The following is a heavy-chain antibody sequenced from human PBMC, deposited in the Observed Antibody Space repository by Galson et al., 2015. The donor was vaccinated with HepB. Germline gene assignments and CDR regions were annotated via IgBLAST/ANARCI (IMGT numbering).Heavy chain of an antibody. CDR3: ARGYLTYYYDSSGPDDAVDV. J-gene: IGHJ3*01. CDR1: GSTFNTHG. V-gene: IGHV1-18*01. Sequence: SVKVSCKASGSTFNTHGLSWVRQAPGQGLEWMGWISGYNGNTNYAQKFQGRVTMTTDTSTTTAYMDLRSLRSDDTAVYYCARGYLTYYYDSSGPDDAVDVWGQGTMVTVSS. CDR2: ISGYNGNT. D-gene: IGHD3-22*01.